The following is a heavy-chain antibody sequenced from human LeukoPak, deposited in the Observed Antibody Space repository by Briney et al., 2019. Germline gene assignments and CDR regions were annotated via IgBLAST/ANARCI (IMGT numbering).Heavy chain of an antibody. D-gene: IGHD1-26*01. CDR2: INGKGDSA. CDR1: GFTFDDYA. Sequence: PGGSLRLSCAASGFTFDDYAMNWVRQAPGKGLEWVSGINGKGDSAGYAVSVEGRFTISRDNAKNSLHLQMNSLRAEDTALYYCARVAVGATFDFWGQGTLVTVS. J-gene: IGHJ4*02. V-gene: IGHV3-20*04. CDR3: ARVAVGATFDF.